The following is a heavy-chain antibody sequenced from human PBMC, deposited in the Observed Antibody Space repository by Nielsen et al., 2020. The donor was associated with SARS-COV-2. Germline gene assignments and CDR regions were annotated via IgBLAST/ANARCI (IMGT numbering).Heavy chain of an antibody. V-gene: IGHV3-30*04. CDR3: ARETLDHTSSFVDH. Sequence: GGSLRLSFAASGFTFSNFAMHWVRQAPGKGLEWMTIISYDGNEHYADSVEGRFTVSRDNSKDTLHLQMSSLNPEDTAVYFCARETLDHTSSFVDHWGQGTLVTVSS. CDR2: ISYDGNE. D-gene: IGHD3-10*01. CDR1: GFTFSNFA. J-gene: IGHJ5*02.